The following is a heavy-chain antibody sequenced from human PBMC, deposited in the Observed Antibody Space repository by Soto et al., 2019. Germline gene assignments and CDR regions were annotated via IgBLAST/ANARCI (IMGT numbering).Heavy chain of an antibody. CDR3: ARQIYDSDTGPNFQYYFDS. J-gene: IGHJ4*02. Sequence: GESLKISCKGFGYSFAGYWITWVRQKPGKGLEWMGRIDPSDSQTYYSPSFRGHVTISATKSITTVFLQWSSLRASDTAMYYCARQIYDSDTGPNFQYYFDSWGQGTPVTVSS. V-gene: IGHV5-10-1*01. CDR1: GYSFAGYW. CDR2: IDPSDSQT. D-gene: IGHD3-22*01.